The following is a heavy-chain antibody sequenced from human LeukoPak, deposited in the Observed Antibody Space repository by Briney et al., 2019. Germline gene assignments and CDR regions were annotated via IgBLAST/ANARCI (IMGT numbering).Heavy chain of an antibody. J-gene: IGHJ3*02. V-gene: IGHV3-30-3*01. CDR3: AKGRWASSAGGAFDI. CDR2: ISYNGSNK. D-gene: IGHD4-23*01. Sequence: GGSLILSCAASGFTFNSYAMHWVRQAPGKELEGVAVISYNGSNKYYADSVKGRFTISRDNSKNTLYPHMTSLRAEDTAVYYCAKGRWASSAGGAFDIWGQGTMVTVSS. CDR1: GFTFNSYA.